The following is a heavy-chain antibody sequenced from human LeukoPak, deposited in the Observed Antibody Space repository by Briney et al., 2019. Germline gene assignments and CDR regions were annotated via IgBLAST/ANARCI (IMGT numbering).Heavy chain of an antibody. D-gene: IGHD3-10*02. J-gene: IGHJ6*04. CDR3: AELGITMIGGV. CDR1: GCTFSSYG. CDR2: ITSNGRNT. Sequence: GGSLRLSCAASGCTFSSYGMSWVRQAPGKGLEWVSTITSNGRNTYYADSVKGRFTISRDISKNTLYLQMNSLRAEDTAVYYCAELGITMIGGVWGKGTTVTISS. V-gene: IGHV3-23*01.